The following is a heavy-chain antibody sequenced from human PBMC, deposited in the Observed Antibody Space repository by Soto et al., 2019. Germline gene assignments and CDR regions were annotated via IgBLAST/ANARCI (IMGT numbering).Heavy chain of an antibody. D-gene: IGHD5-18*01. CDR1: GGSISSSSYY. V-gene: IGHV4-39*01. Sequence: QLQLQESGPGLVKPSETLSLTGTVSGGSISSSSYYWGWIRQPPGKGLEWIGSIFYSGSTYYNPSLKSRVTISVDTSKNQFSLKLSSVTAADTAVYYCARPRGYSYGPIDYWGQGTLVTVSS. CDR3: ARPRGYSYGPIDY. J-gene: IGHJ4*02. CDR2: IFYSGST.